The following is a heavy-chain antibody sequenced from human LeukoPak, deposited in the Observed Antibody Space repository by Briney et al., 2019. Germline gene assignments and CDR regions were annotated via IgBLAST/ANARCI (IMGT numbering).Heavy chain of an antibody. CDR1: GGSISSGGYY. CDR2: IYYSGST. V-gene: IGHV4-31*03. J-gene: IGHJ5*02. D-gene: IGHD6-13*01. Sequence: PSQTLSLTCTVSGGSISSGGYYWSWIRQHPGKGLEWIGYIYYSGSTYYNPSLKSRVTISVDTSKNQFSLKLSSVTAADTAVYYCARRYSSSWTGGFDPWGQGTLVTVSS. CDR3: ARRYSSSWTGGFDP.